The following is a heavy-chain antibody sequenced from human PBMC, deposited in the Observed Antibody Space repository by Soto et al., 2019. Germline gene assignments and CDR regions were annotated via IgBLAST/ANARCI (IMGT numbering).Heavy chain of an antibody. CDR2: VYYSGST. Sequence: PSETLSLTCTVSGGSISSYSWSWIRQPPGKGLEWIGYVYYSGSTNYNPSLKSRVTISVVTSKNQFSLKLSSVTAADTAVYYCARDQNWFDPWGQGTLVTVS. CDR1: GGSISSYS. J-gene: IGHJ5*02. V-gene: IGHV4-59*01. CDR3: ARDQNWFDP.